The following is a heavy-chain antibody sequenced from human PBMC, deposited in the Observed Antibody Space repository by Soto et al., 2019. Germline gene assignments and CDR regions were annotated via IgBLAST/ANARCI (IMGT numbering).Heavy chain of an antibody. CDR1: GGSISSGGYY. J-gene: IGHJ2*01. CDR3: ARDRAGGYCSGGSCGNWYFDL. V-gene: IGHV4-31*03. CDR2: IYFSGST. Sequence: QVQLQESGPGLVKPSQTLSLTCTVSGGSISSGGYYWSWIRQHPGKGLEWIGYIYFSGSTYYNPSLKSRVTISVDTSKNQFSLKLSSVTAADTAVYYCARDRAGGYCSGGSCGNWYFDLWGRGTLVTVSS. D-gene: IGHD2-15*01.